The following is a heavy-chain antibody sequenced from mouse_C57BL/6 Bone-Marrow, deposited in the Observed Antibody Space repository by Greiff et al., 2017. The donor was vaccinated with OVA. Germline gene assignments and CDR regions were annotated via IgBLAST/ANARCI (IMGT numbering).Heavy chain of an antibody. V-gene: IGHV2-2*01. CDR3: ARRGEVWYFDV. CDR1: GFSLTSYG. Sequence: QVQLQQSGPGLVQPSQSLSITCTVSGFSLTSYGVHWVRQSPGKGLEWLGVIWSGGSTDYNAAFISRLSISKDNSKSQVFFKMNSLQADDTAIYYCARRGEVWYFDVWGTGTTVTVSS. J-gene: IGHJ1*03. CDR2: IWSGGST.